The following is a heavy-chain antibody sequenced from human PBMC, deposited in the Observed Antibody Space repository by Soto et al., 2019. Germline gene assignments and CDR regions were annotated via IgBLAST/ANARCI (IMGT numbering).Heavy chain of an antibody. V-gene: IGHV4-59*01. CDR2: VYSSGST. D-gene: IGHD5-12*01. J-gene: IGHJ4*02. Sequence: QVQLQESGPGLVKPSETLSLTCSVSGGSISSYYWSWIRQPPGKGLEWIGYVYSSGSTIYNPSLQSRVIMSVDTSKNQFSLRLNSMTAADTAVYYCARVCPDGYSDYWGQGTLLTVSS. CDR3: ARVCPDGYSDY. CDR1: GGSISSYY.